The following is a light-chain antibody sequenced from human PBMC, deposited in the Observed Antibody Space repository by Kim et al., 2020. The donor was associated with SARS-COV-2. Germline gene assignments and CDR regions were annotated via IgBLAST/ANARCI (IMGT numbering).Light chain of an antibody. Sequence: VMTQSPATLSVSPGERATLSCRARQSVGSYLAWYQQRPGQPPRLLFYGTSTRATGIPARFGASGSGTEFTLTISSLQSEDSAVYYCEQYEKGPPTFGGGTKVDIK. CDR1: QSVGSY. CDR2: GTS. V-gene: IGKV3D-15*01. CDR3: EQYEKGPPT. J-gene: IGKJ4*01.